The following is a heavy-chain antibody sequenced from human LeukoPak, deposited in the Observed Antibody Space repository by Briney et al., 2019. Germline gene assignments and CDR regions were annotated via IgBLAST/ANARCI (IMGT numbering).Heavy chain of an antibody. Sequence: PGGSLRLPCAASGFTFSSYAMSWVRQAPGKGLEWVSAISGSGGSTYYADSVKGRFTISRDNSKNTLYLQMNSLRAEDTAVYYCAKGGDFWSEIDYWGQGTLVTVSS. J-gene: IGHJ4*02. CDR3: AKGGDFWSEIDY. D-gene: IGHD3-3*01. V-gene: IGHV3-23*01. CDR1: GFTFSSYA. CDR2: ISGSGGST.